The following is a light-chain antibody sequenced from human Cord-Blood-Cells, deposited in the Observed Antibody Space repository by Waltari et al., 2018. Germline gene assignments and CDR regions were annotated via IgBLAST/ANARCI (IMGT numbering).Light chain of an antibody. CDR1: SSHVGAYNY. CDR3: SSYTSSSTVV. CDR2: EVS. Sequence: QSALTQPASVSGSPGQSITISCTGTSSHVGAYNYVSWYQQHPGKAPKLMIYEVSNRPSGVSNRFSGSKSGNTASLTISGLQAEDEADYYCSSYTSSSTVVFGGGTKLTVL. J-gene: IGLJ2*01. V-gene: IGLV2-14*01.